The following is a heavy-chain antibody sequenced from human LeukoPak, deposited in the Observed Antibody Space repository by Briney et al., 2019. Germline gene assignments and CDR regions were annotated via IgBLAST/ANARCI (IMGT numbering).Heavy chain of an antibody. D-gene: IGHD1-26*01. V-gene: IGHV3-30*03. CDR3: ARALVGATPGANYFDY. CDR2: ISYDGSNK. J-gene: IGHJ4*02. CDR1: GFTFSSYG. Sequence: PGGSLRLSCAASGFTFSSYGMHWVRQAPGKGLEWVAVISYDGSNKYYADSVKGRFTISRDNSKNTLYLQMNSLRAEDTAVYYCARALVGATPGANYFDYWGQGTLVTVSS.